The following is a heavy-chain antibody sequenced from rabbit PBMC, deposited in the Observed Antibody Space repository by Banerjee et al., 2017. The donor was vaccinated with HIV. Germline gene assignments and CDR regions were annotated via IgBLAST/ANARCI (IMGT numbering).Heavy chain of an antibody. CDR3: ARELAGDSGWNFGW. CDR1: GVSLTDNDV. CDR2: INTVSGKC. V-gene: IGHV1S45*01. J-gene: IGHJ4*01. Sequence: EQLEESGGGLVKPEGSLTLTCKASGVSLTDNDVMFWVRQAPGKGLEGIACINTVSGKCGYASRAKGRCTMSRTSSTTMTVQMNRLTAADTATDICARELAGDSGWNFGWWGPGTLVTVS. D-gene: IGHD7-1*01.